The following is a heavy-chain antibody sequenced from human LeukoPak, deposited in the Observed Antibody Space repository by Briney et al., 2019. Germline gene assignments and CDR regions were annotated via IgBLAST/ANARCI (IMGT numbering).Heavy chain of an antibody. Sequence: QPGGSLTPSCAASGFTFTNYAMTWVRQAPGKGLEWVSTISGSGGRTYYADSVKGRFTISRDNSKNTLNLQMNSLRAEDTAKYYCAKDRTYCSSTNCYGTYYFDYWGQGTLVTVSS. CDR3: AKDRTYCSSTNCYGTYYFDY. V-gene: IGHV3-23*01. J-gene: IGHJ4*02. D-gene: IGHD2-2*01. CDR1: GFTFTNYA. CDR2: ISGSGGRT.